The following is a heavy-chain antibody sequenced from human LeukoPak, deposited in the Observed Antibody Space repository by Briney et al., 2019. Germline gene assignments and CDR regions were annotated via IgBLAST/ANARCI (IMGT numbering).Heavy chain of an antibody. D-gene: IGHD6-13*01. CDR2: ISSSGSTI. Sequence: PGGSLRLSCAASGFTLSDYYMSWIRQAPGKGLEWVSYISSSGSTIYYADSVKGRFTISRDNAKNSLYLQMNSLRAEDTAVYYCATGGYSSSWSLGMDVWGQGTTVTVSS. J-gene: IGHJ6*02. V-gene: IGHV3-11*01. CDR1: GFTLSDYY. CDR3: ATGGYSSSWSLGMDV.